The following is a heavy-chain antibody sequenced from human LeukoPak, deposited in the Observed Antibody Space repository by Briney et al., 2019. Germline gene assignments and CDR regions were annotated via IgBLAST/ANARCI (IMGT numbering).Heavy chain of an antibody. CDR1: GGSISSSSYY. J-gene: IGHJ4*02. Sequence: SETLSLTCTVSGGSISSSSYYWGWIRQPPGKGLEWIGSMYYSGSTYYNPSLKSRVTISVDTSKNQFSLKLSSVTAADAAVYYCAREDRYCSGGSCYGFDYWGQGTLVTVSS. CDR3: AREDRYCSGGSCYGFDY. D-gene: IGHD2-15*01. V-gene: IGHV4-39*07. CDR2: MYYSGST.